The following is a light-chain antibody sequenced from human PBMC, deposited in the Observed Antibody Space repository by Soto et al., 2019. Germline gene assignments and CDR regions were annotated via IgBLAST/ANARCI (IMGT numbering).Light chain of an antibody. CDR2: KAS. J-gene: IGKJ1*01. V-gene: IGKV1-5*03. Sequence: DIQMTQYPSSMSASVGVRETSTCRASQGISSWLAWYQQKPGKAPKLLIYKASTLKSGVPSRFSGRASGTEFTLTISSLQPDEFATYYFQHYNSYSEAFGQGTKVAIK. CDR3: QHYNSYSEA. CDR1: QGISSW.